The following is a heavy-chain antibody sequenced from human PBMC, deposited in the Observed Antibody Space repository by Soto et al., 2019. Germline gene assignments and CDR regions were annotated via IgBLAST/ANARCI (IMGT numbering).Heavy chain of an antibody. CDR2: INAGNGNT. J-gene: IGHJ4*02. CDR1: GYTFTSYA. V-gene: IGHV1-3*01. D-gene: IGHD3-22*01. CDR3: ARGTYYYDSSGYYYEYYFDY. Sequence: GASVKVSCKASGYTFTSYAMHWVRQAPGQRLEWMGWINAGNGNTKYSQKFQGRVTITRDTSASTAYMELSSLRSEDTAVYYCARGTYYYDSSGYYYEYYFDYWGQGTLVTVSS.